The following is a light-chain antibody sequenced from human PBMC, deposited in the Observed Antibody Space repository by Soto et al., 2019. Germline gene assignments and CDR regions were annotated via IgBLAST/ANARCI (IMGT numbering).Light chain of an antibody. CDR1: HSVGSL. J-gene: IGKJ4*01. CDR2: GAS. V-gene: IGKV3-15*01. CDR3: QQSYSTPLT. Sequence: EVVMTQSPATLSVSPGERATVSCRASHSVGSLLAWYQQKPGQAPRLLIYGASTRATGIPARFTGSGSGTEFTLTITSLQPDDFATYYRQQSYSTPLTFGGGTKVDIK.